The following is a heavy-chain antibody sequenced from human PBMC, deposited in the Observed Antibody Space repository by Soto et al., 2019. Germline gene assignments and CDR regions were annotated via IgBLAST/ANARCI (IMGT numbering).Heavy chain of an antibody. CDR3: ARSKWPGDYYYYGMDV. CDR1: GGSFSGYY. CDR2: INHSGST. V-gene: IGHV4-34*01. J-gene: IGHJ6*01. Sequence: PSETLSLTCAVYGGSFSGYYWSWIRQPPGKGLEWIGEINHSGSTNYNPSLKSRVTISVDTSKNQFSLKLRSVNAADPAVYYCARSKWPGDYYYYGMDVWGQGTTVTVSS. D-gene: IGHD5-12*01.